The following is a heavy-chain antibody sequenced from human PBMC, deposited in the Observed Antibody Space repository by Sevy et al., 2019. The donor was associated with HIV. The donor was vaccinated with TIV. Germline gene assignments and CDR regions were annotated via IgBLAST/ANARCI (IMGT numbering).Heavy chain of an antibody. V-gene: IGHV4-31*03. J-gene: IGHJ3*02. CDR3: ARDEYYYGSGSYYNVGAFDI. D-gene: IGHD3-10*01. Sequence: SETLSLTCTVSGGSISSGGYYWSWIRQHPGKGLEGIGYIYYSGSTYYNPSLKSRVTISVDTSKNQFSLKLSSVTAADTAVYYCARDEYYYGSGSYYNVGAFDIWGQGTMVTVSS. CDR2: IYYSGST. CDR1: GGSISSGGYY.